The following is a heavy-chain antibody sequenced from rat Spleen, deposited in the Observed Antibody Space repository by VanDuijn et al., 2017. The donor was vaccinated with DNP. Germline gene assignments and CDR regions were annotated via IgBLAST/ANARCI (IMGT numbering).Heavy chain of an antibody. CDR3: AKILDY. CDR1: GFTFSNYG. CDR2: ISSGGGNI. Sequence: EVQLVESGGGLVQPGRSLKLSCAASGFTFSNYGMAWVRQAPTKGLEWVASISSGGGNIYYRDSVKGRFTISRDNAQNTVYLQMNSLRSEDTATYHCAKILDYWGQGVMVTVSS. D-gene: IGHD3-8*01. J-gene: IGHJ2*01. V-gene: IGHV5S13*01.